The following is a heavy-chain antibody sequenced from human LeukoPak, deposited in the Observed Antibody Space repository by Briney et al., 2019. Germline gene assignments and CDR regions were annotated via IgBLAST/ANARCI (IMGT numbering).Heavy chain of an antibody. CDR2: INPDGRDT. CDR3: TSWGDTTAEYFQR. D-gene: IGHD2-21*02. V-gene: IGHV3-7*01. J-gene: IGHJ1*01. CDR1: GFTFSRCW. Sequence: GGSLRLSCVVSGFTFSRCWMNWVRQAPGKGLEWVAHINPDGRDTYYVDSVKGRFTISRDNAQNSMYPQMNSLRVEDTAVYYCTSWGDTTAEYFQRWGQGTLVTVSS.